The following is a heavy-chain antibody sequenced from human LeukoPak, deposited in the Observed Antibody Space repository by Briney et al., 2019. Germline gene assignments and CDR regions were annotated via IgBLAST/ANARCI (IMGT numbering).Heavy chain of an antibody. J-gene: IGHJ4*02. V-gene: IGHV3-48*01. CDR3: ARDPREWGLPYFDC. CDR1: GFTFSRYT. D-gene: IGHD1-26*01. Sequence: GGSLRHSCAASGFTFSRYTMNWVRRAPGKGLEWISDISSSSTTVHYADSVKGRFTISRDNAKNSLYLQMNNLRAEDTAVYYCARDPREWGLPYFDCWGLGTLVTVSS. CDR2: ISSSSTTV.